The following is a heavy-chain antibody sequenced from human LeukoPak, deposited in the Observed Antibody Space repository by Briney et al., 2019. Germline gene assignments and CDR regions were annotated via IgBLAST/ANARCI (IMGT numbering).Heavy chain of an antibody. CDR3: ARDLITIFGVVIRMAFDI. Sequence: GGSLRLSCAASGFTFSSYSMNWVRQAPGKGLEGVSSISSSSSYIYYADSVKGRFTISRDNAKNSLYLQMNSLRAEDTAVYYCARDLITIFGVVIRMAFDIWGQGTMVTVSS. V-gene: IGHV3-21*01. D-gene: IGHD3-3*01. J-gene: IGHJ3*02. CDR2: ISSSSSYI. CDR1: GFTFSSYS.